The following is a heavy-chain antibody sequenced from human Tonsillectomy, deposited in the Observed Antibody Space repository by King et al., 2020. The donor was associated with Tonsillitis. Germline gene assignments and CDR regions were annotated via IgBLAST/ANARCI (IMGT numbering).Heavy chain of an antibody. J-gene: IGHJ3*02. Sequence: VQLVESGGGSVQPGGSLRLSCAASRFTFSTYWMHWVRQAPGKGLVWVSRINSDGNNTSYVDSVKGRFTISRDNAKNTLYLQMNSLRVEDTAVYYCARGNKHAFDIWGQGTVVTVSS. V-gene: IGHV3-74*01. CDR1: RFTFSTYW. CDR3: ARGNKHAFDI. CDR2: INSDGNNT. D-gene: IGHD1/OR15-1a*01.